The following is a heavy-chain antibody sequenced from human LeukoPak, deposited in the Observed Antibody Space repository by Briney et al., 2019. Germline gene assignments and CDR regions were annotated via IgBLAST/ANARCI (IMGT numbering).Heavy chain of an antibody. Sequence: GGSLRLSCAASGFTFSSYSMNWVRQAPGKGLEWVSCISGHSSTKYYADSVKGRFTISRDNAKNSLYLQMNSLRAEDTAVYYCGRDWNYGGTIDYWGQGTLVTVSS. V-gene: IGHV3-48*01. CDR2: ISGHSSTK. CDR3: GRDWNYGGTIDY. D-gene: IGHD4-23*01. CDR1: GFTFSSYS. J-gene: IGHJ4*02.